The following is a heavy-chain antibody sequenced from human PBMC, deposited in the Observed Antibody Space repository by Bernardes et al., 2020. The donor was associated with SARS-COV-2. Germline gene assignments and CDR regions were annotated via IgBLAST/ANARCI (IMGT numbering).Heavy chain of an antibody. D-gene: IGHD3-10*01. CDR1: GGSFSGYY. V-gene: IGHV4-34*01. J-gene: IGHJ5*02. CDR2: INHSGST. CDR3: ARVRNYYGSGRLNWFDP. Sequence: LSLTCAVYGGSFSGYYWSWIRQPPGKGLEWIGEINHSGSTNYNPSLKSRVTISVDTSKNQFSLKLSSVTAADTAVYYCARVRNYYGSGRLNWFDPWGQGTLVTVSS.